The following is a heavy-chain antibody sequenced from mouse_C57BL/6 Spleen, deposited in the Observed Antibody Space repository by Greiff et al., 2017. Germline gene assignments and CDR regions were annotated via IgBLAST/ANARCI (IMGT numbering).Heavy chain of an antibody. V-gene: IGHV1-15*01. CDR3: TRRPSSHWYFDV. J-gene: IGHJ1*03. Sequence: LVESGAELVRPGASVTLSCKASGYTFTDYEMHWVKQTPVHGLEWIGAIDPETGGTAYNQKFKGKAILTADKSSSTAYMELRSLTSEDSAVYYCTRRPSSHWYFDVWGTGTTVTVSS. CDR2: IDPETGGT. CDR1: GYTFTDYE. D-gene: IGHD1-1*01.